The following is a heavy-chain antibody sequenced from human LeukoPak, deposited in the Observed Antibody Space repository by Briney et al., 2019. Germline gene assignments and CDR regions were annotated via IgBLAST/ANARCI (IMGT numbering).Heavy chain of an antibody. J-gene: IGHJ5*02. CDR3: ARGKTSQNIVTRKTYNWFDP. V-gene: IGHV3-21*01. CDR1: GFTLSSYN. Sequence: KPGGSLRLSWAASGFTLSSYNMNWVRQAPGKGLEWVSSISSSSNYIYYEDSVKGRFTISRDNAKNSLYLQMKSMRAEDTAVYYCARGKTSQNIVTRKTYNWFDPWGQGTLVTVSS. D-gene: IGHD2/OR15-2a*01. CDR2: ISSSSNYI.